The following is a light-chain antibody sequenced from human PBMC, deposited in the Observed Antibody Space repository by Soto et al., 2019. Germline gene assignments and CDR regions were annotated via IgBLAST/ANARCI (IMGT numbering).Light chain of an antibody. Sequence: PSPDSPVASPGARATINCKSSQGVCFSSYNKDFLAWYQQKPGQPPKLLIYWASTREAGVPDRCSGSGSGTDFTLTIISLLDDDVVAYYCQQYCSTPLTFGDGTKVDNK. V-gene: IGKV4-1*01. CDR1: QGVCFSSYNKDF. CDR2: WAS. J-gene: IGKJ4*01. CDR3: QQYCSTPLT.